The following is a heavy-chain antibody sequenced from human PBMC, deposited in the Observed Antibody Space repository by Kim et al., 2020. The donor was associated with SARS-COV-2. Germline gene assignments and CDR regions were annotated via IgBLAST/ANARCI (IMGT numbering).Heavy chain of an antibody. Sequence: YTPSLKGRVTISVDTSKNQFSLKLSSVTAADTAVYYWARVTSGSYDAFDIWGQGTMVTVSS. CDR3: ARVTSGSYDAFDI. V-gene: IGHV4-59*01. D-gene: IGHD1-26*01. J-gene: IGHJ3*02.